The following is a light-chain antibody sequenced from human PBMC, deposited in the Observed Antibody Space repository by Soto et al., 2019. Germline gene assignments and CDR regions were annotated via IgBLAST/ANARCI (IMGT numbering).Light chain of an antibody. CDR3: GSWDSSLSAVV. CDR1: SSNIGNNY. V-gene: IGLV1-51*02. J-gene: IGLJ2*01. CDR2: ENN. Sequence: QSVLTQPPSVSAAPGQTVTISCSGSSSNIGNNYLSWYQQLPGTAPKLLIYENNKRPSGIPDRFSGSKSGTSATLGITGLQTGDEADYYCGSWDSSLSAVVFGGGTQLTVL.